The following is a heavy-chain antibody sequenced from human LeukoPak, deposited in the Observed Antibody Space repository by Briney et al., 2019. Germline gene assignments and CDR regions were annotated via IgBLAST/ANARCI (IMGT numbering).Heavy chain of an antibody. CDR1: GFSLSTSGVG. V-gene: IGHV2-5*01. CDR2: IYWNDDK. D-gene: IGHD3-22*01. Sequence: SGPALVNPTQTLTLTCTFSGFSLSTSGVGVGWIRQPPGKALEWLAVIYWNDDKRYSPSLKSRLTITKDTSKNQVVLTMTNMDPVDAATYYCAHSTTTYYYDSSGYYSAEYFQHWGQGTLVTVSS. CDR3: AHSTTTYYYDSSGYYSAEYFQH. J-gene: IGHJ1*01.